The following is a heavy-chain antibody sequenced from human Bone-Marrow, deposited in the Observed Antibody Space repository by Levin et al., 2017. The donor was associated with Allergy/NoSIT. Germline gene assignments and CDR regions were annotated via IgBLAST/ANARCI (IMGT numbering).Heavy chain of an antibody. Sequence: GGSLRLSCEASGFIFRSYAMNWVRQAPGKGLEWVSTISGSGGNINYADSVKGRFTISRDNSKNTLYLQMNSLRVKDTAVYYCAKGPHDILTAYFCPFPDYFDCWGQGTLVNVSS. D-gene: IGHD3-9*01. J-gene: IGHJ4*02. V-gene: IGHV3-23*01. CDR3: AKGPHDILTAYFCPFPDYFDC. CDR1: GFIFRSYA. CDR2: ISGSGGNI.